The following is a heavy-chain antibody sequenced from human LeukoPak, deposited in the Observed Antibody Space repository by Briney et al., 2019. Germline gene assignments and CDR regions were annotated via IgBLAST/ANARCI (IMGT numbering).Heavy chain of an antibody. J-gene: IGHJ3*02. CDR3: ARLHYYDSSGYLNAFDI. V-gene: IGHV4-39*01. CDR2: IYYSGST. Sequence: SETLSLTCTVSGGSISSSSYYWGWIRQPPGKGLEWIGSIYYSGSTYYNPSLKSRVTISVDTSKNQFSLKLSSVTAADTAVYYCARLHYYDSSGYLNAFDIWGQGTMVTVSS. D-gene: IGHD3-22*01. CDR1: GGSISSSSYY.